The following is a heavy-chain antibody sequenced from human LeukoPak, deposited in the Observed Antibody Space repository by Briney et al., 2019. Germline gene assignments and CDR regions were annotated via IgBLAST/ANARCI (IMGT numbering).Heavy chain of an antibody. D-gene: IGHD3-22*01. CDR2: IYTSGST. J-gene: IGHJ3*02. V-gene: IGHV4-61*02. CDR1: GGSISSGSYY. Sequence: SPTLSLTCPVSGGSISSGSYYWSWIRQPAGKGLEWIGRIYTSGSTNYNPSLKSRVTIPVDTSKNQSSLKLSPVTAADTAVYYCARVPYYYDSSGYPLGAFYIWGQGTMVTVSS. CDR3: ARVPYYYDSSGYPLGAFYI.